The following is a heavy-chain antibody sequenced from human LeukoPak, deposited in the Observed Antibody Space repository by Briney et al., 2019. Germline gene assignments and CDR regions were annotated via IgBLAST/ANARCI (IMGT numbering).Heavy chain of an antibody. J-gene: IGHJ4*01. V-gene: IGHV4-34*01. Sequence: PSETLSLTCAVYGGSFSGYYWSWIRQPPGKGLEWIGEINHSGSTNYNPSLNSRVTVSLDTSKNQFSLRLTSVTAADTAVYYCARSGTYQYSSAYDYWGQGNLVTVSS. CDR3: ARSGTYQYSSAYDY. CDR1: GGSFSGYY. D-gene: IGHD3-10*01. CDR2: INHSGST.